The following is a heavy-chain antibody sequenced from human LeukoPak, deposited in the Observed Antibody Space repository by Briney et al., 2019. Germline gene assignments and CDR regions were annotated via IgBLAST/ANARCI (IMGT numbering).Heavy chain of an antibody. CDR2: IYYTGIT. D-gene: IGHD1-26*01. Sequence: SETLSLTCTVSGVSVRSSNYYWSWLRQPPGQRLEWIVYIYYTGITKYNPSPKCRVTMSVDTSKNQFSLKLSSVTAADTAVYYCARDQDGATFLDYWGQGDLVTVSS. CDR3: ARDQDGATFLDY. CDR1: GVSVRSSNYY. J-gene: IGHJ4*02. V-gene: IGHV4-61*01.